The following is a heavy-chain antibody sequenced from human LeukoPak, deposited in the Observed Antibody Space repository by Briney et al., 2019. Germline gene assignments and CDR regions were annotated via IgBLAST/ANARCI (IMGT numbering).Heavy chain of an antibody. CDR2: ISGSGGST. CDR3: AKDTAMQSLYYYYYYMDV. V-gene: IGHV3-23*01. Sequence: GGTLRLSCAASGFTFSSYGMSWVRQAPGKGLEWVSAISGSGGSTYYADSVKGRFTISRDNSKNTLYLQMNSLRAEDTAVYYCAKDTAMQSLYYYYYYMDVWGKGTTVTISS. D-gene: IGHD5-18*01. J-gene: IGHJ6*03. CDR1: GFTFSSYG.